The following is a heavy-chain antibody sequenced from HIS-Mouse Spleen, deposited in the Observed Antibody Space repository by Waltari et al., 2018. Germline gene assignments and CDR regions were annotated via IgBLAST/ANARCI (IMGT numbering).Heavy chain of an antibody. D-gene: IGHD7-27*01. CDR2: SNPNSGGT. J-gene: IGHJ2*01. Sequence: QVQLVQSGAEVKKPGASVKVSCKASGYTFTGYYMHWVRQAPGQGLEWMGWSNPNSGGTNYAKKFQGRVTMTRDTSISTAYMELSRLRSDDTAVYYCARDPKATNWLTTYFDLWGRGTLVTVSS. CDR1: GYTFTGYY. V-gene: IGHV1-2*02. CDR3: ARDPKATNWLTTYFDL.